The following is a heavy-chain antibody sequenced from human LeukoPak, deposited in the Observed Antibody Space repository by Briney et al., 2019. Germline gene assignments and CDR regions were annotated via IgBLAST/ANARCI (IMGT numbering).Heavy chain of an antibody. D-gene: IGHD6-13*01. CDR3: ARGARPGYSSSWYGY. Sequence: GGSLRLSCAAPGFTFSDYYMSWIRQAPGKGLEWVSYISSSGSTIYYADSVKGRFTISRDNAKNSLYLQMNSLRAEDTAVYYCARGARPGYSSSWYGYWGQGTLVTVSS. CDR1: GFTFSDYY. V-gene: IGHV3-11*01. CDR2: ISSSGSTI. J-gene: IGHJ4*02.